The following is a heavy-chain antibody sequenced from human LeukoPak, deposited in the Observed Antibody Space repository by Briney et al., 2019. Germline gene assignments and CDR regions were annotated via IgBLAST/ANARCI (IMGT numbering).Heavy chain of an antibody. V-gene: IGHV1-2*02. CDR1: GYSFTRHH. CDR3: AKTRRDGYNCDLDF. D-gene: IGHD5-24*01. CDR2: INPNSGGT. J-gene: IGHJ4*02. Sequence: ASVKVSRKSSGYSFTRHHIHWVRQAPGQGLEWMGWINPNSGGTNYAQKFQGRVTMTRDTSISTAYMELSRLTSDDTALYYCAKTRRDGYNCDLDFWGQGTLVTVSS.